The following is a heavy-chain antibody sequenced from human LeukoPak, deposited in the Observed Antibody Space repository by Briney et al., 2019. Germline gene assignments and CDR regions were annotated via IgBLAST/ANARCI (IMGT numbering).Heavy chain of an antibody. CDR3: ARVSFGAFDI. J-gene: IGHJ3*02. CDR1: GFTFSSYG. Sequence: GGSLRLSCAAPGFTFSSYGMSWVPQAPGKGLEWVSAISGSGGTIYYADSVKGRFTISRDNAKNSLYLQMNSLRAEDTAVYYCARVSFGAFDIWGQGTMVTVSS. CDR2: ISGSGGTI. V-gene: IGHV3-48*04. D-gene: IGHD3-10*01.